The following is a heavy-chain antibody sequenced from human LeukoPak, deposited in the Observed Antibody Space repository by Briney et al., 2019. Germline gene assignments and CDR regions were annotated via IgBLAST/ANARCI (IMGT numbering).Heavy chain of an antibody. V-gene: IGHV4-59*01. CDR1: GGSISSYY. Sequence: SETLSLTCTVSGGSISSYYWSWIRQPPGKGLEWIGYIYYSGSTNYNPSLQSRVTISVDTSKNQFSLKLSSVTAADTAVYYCARDRGSSADGGYYYYGMDVWGQGTTVTVSS. CDR3: ARDRGSSADGGYYYYGMDV. CDR2: IYYSGST. J-gene: IGHJ6*02. D-gene: IGHD4-23*01.